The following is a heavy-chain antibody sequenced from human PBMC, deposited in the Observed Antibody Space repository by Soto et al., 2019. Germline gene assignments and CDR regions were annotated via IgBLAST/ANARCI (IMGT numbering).Heavy chain of an antibody. V-gene: IGHV3-74*01. D-gene: IGHD2-2*02. CDR2: INSDASST. CDR3: AREGGPYCTSTSCYRPYNH. Sequence: GGSLRLSCAASGFTFSSYWMHWVRQDPGKELVWVSRINSDASSTIYADSVRGRFTISRDNAKNTVYLQMNSLRAEDTAVYYCAREGGPYCTSTSCYRPYNHWGQGSLVTVSS. J-gene: IGHJ4*02. CDR1: GFTFSSYW.